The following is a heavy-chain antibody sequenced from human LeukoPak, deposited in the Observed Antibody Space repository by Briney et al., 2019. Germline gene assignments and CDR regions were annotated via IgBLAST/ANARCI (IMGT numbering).Heavy chain of an antibody. CDR1: GFIFSGYG. Sequence: GGSLRLSCVTSGFIFSGYGMHWVRQAPGKGLEWVAVISYDGSKTYYADSVRGRFTISSDNSKSTLYLEMNSLGAEDTAVYYCAKDGGRYRENYWGQGTLVIVSS. J-gene: IGHJ4*02. CDR2: ISYDGSKT. V-gene: IGHV3-30*18. CDR3: AKDGGRYRENY. D-gene: IGHD1-26*01.